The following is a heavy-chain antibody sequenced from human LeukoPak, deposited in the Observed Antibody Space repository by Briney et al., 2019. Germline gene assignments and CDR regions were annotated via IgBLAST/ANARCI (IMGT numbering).Heavy chain of an antibody. CDR1: GYSFTSAW. CDR2: VYPGDSDT. CDR3: ARDNYGGNFDY. Sequence: GESLKISCKGSGYSFTSAWTGWVRQMPGKGLEWMGIVYPGDSDTRYSPSFQGQVTFSADKSISTAYLQWDSLKASDTAMYYCARDNYGGNFDYWGQGTLVTVSS. J-gene: IGHJ4*02. V-gene: IGHV5-51*01. D-gene: IGHD4-23*01.